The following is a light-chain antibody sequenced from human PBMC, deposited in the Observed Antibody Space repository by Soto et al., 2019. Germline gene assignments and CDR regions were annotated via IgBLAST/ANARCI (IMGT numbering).Light chain of an antibody. Sequence: IQMTQSPSSRSASVGDRVTITCRASQSIGTYLKWYQQKPGKAPKLLIYASSSLQSVVPSRFSGIQSGTDFTLTISSLQPEDFATSYCQQTYNVTITFGQGTRLEIK. CDR3: QQTYNVTIT. CDR2: ASS. CDR1: QSIGTY. J-gene: IGKJ5*01. V-gene: IGKV1-39*01.